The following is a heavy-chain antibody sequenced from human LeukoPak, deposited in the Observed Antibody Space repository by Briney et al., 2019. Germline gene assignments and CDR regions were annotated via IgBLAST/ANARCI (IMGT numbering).Heavy chain of an antibody. Sequence: GGSLRLSCAASGFTFSSYSMNWVRQAPGKELEWVSSISSSSSYIYYADSVKGRFTISRDNAKNSLYLQMNSLRAEDTAVYYCASHTGSGRLNWFDPWGQGTLVTVSS. D-gene: IGHD2-15*01. CDR2: ISSSSSYI. V-gene: IGHV3-21*01. CDR3: ASHTGSGRLNWFDP. J-gene: IGHJ5*02. CDR1: GFTFSSYS.